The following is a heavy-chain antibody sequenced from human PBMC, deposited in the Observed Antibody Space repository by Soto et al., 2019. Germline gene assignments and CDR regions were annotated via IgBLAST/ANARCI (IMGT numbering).Heavy chain of an antibody. CDR1: CGPISSYY. J-gene: IGHJ6*02. CDR2: IYYSGST. V-gene: IGHV4-59*01. CDR3: ARAGIAVAGTAYYHGMDV. Sequence: SETLSLPCTVSCGPISSYYLSWIRQPPGKGLEWIGYIYYSGSTNYNPSLKSRVTISVDTSKNQFSLKLSSVTAADTAVYYCARAGIAVAGTAYYHGMDVWGQGTTVTVSS. D-gene: IGHD6-19*01.